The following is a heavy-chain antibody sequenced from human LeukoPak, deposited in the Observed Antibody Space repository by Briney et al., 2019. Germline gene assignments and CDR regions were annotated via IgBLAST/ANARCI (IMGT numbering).Heavy chain of an antibody. CDR3: ASTGLIGGAAADG. V-gene: IGHV4-39*01. J-gene: IGHJ4*02. Sequence: SETLSLTCTVSGGSISSSSYYWGWIRQPPGKGLEWIGCIYYTGSTYYNPSLKSRVTISVDTSKNQFSLKLSSVTAADTAVYYCASTGLIGGAAADGWGQGTLVTVSS. CDR1: GGSISSSSYY. D-gene: IGHD6-13*01. CDR2: IYYTGST.